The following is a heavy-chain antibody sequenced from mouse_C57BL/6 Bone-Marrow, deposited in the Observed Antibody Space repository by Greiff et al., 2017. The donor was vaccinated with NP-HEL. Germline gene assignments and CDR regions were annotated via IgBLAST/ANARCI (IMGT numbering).Heavy chain of an antibody. CDR3: ARRGDYYGSSYWYFDV. CDR2: IYWDDDK. V-gene: IGHV8-12*01. J-gene: IGHJ1*03. CDR1: GFSLSTSGMG. Sequence: QVTLNESGPGILQSSQTLSLTCSFSGFSLSTSGMGVSWIRQPSGKGLEWLAHIYWDDDKRYNPSLKSRPTISKDTSRNQVFLKITSVDTADTATYYCARRGDYYGSSYWYFDVWGTGTTVTVSS. D-gene: IGHD1-1*01.